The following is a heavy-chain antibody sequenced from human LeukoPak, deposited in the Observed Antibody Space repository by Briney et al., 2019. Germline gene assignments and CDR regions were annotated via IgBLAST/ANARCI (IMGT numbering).Heavy chain of an antibody. CDR1: GGSISSYY. Sequence: SETLPLTCTVSGGSISSYYWSWIRQPPGKGLEWIGYIYYSGSTNYNPSLKSRVTISVDTSKNQFSLKLSSVTAADTAVYYCAARYGSGSYYRWGQGTLVTVSS. D-gene: IGHD3-10*01. J-gene: IGHJ4*02. CDR3: AARYGSGSYYR. V-gene: IGHV4-59*01. CDR2: IYYSGST.